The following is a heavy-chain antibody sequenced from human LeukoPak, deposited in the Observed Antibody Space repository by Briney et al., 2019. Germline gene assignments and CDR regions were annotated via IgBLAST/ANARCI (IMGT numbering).Heavy chain of an antibody. D-gene: IGHD2-15*01. Sequence: SETLSLTCTVSGGSIASGGNFWTWIRQHPGEGLEWIGYISHSGSPYYNPSLKGRVIISLDTSKNQFSLQLTSVTAADTAVYYCARYCCAGSNCPGVDCWGRGTLVTVSS. CDR1: GGSIASGGNF. V-gene: IGHV4-31*03. CDR2: ISHSGSP. J-gene: IGHJ4*02. CDR3: ARYCCAGSNCPGVDC.